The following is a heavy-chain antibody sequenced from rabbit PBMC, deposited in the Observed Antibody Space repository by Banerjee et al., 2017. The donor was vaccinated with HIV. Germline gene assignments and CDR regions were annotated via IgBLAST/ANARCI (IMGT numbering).Heavy chain of an antibody. Sequence: QSLEESGGGLVQPEGSLTLTCTASGFSFTNNYWMCWVRQAPGKGLEWIACIYVGSSDTTYYASWAKGRFTVSKTSSTTVTLQMTSLTAADTATYFCARSYTSGSAFYRINLWGPGTLVTVS. D-gene: IGHD1-1*01. CDR2: IYVGSSDTT. J-gene: IGHJ4*01. V-gene: IGHV1S40*01. CDR3: ARSYTSGSAFYRINL. CDR1: GFSFTNNYW.